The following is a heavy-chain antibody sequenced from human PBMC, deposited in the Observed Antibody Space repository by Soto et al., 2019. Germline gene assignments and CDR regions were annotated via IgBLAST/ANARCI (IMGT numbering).Heavy chain of an antibody. CDR1: GFTFSNYG. Sequence: GGSLRLSCAASGFTFSNYGTHWVRQAPGKGLEWVAAISFDGSSKYYVDSVKGRFTISRDNSKNTLYLQMNSLRAEDTAVYYCARAGYCSGGSCYRNGFDIWGQGTMVTVSS. V-gene: IGHV3-30*03. CDR3: ARAGYCSGGSCYRNGFDI. D-gene: IGHD2-15*01. CDR2: ISFDGSSK. J-gene: IGHJ3*02.